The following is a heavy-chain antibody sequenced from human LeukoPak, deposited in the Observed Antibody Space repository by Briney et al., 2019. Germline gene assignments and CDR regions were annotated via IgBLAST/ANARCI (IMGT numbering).Heavy chain of an antibody. J-gene: IGHJ4*02. Sequence: WASVKVSCKASGYTFTGYYMHWVRQAPGQGLEWMGWINLNSGGTNDAQKFQDRVTMTRDTSISTAYMELSRLRFDDTAVYYCARSPDILTGENFDYWGQGTLVTVSS. CDR3: ARSPDILTGENFDY. D-gene: IGHD3-9*01. V-gene: IGHV1-2*02. CDR1: GYTFTGYY. CDR2: INLNSGGT.